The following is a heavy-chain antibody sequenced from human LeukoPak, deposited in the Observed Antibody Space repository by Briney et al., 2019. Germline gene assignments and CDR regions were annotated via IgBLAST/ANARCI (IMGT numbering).Heavy chain of an antibody. CDR3: ATARSPDVTSRYYVSLDN. Sequence: ASVKLSCTASGYTFKGYYMHWVRQAPGQGLEWMGWINPDNGRTNYAQEFQGRVTVTRDTYISPAYMELSSLTSDDAAMYYCATARSPDVTSRYYVSLDNWGQGTLVTVSS. D-gene: IGHD3-10*02. J-gene: IGHJ4*02. CDR2: INPDNGRT. CDR1: GYTFKGYY. V-gene: IGHV1-2*02.